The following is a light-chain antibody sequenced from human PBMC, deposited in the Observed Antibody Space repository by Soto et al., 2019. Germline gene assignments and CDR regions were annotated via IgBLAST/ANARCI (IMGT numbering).Light chain of an antibody. J-gene: IGKJ2*01. CDR1: QSVSSSY. CDR3: QHYGSPPYT. CDR2: GAS. V-gene: IGKV3-20*01. Sequence: EIVLTQSPGTLSLSPGERATLSCRASQSVSSSYLAWYQQKPGQAPRLLIYGASSRATGIPDRFSGSGSGTDFPLTISRLEPEDFAVYYCQHYGSPPYTFGQGTKLEIK.